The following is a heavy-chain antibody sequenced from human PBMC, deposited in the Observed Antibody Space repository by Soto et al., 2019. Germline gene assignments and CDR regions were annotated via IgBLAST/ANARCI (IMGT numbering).Heavy chain of an antibody. Sequence: QVQLVQSGAEVKKPGYSVKVSCKASGGTFSSYAISWVRQAPGQGLEWMGGIIPIFGTANYAQKFQGRVTITADESTSTAYMELSSLRSEDTAVYYCARDPISVVVVAATFHYYYGMDVWGQGTTVTVSS. J-gene: IGHJ6*02. CDR3: ARDPISVVVVAATFHYYYGMDV. CDR1: GGTFSSYA. D-gene: IGHD2-15*01. V-gene: IGHV1-69*01. CDR2: IIPIFGTA.